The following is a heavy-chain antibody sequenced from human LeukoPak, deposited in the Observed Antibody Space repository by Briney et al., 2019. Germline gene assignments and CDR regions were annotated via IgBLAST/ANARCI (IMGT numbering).Heavy chain of an antibody. CDR2: ISGSGGST. D-gene: IGHD1-7*01. Sequence: GGSLRLSCAASGFTFSSYAMSWVRQAPGKGLEWVSAISGSGGSTYYADSVKGRFTISRDNAKNSLYLQMNSLRAEDTAVYYCARDRTSALGYWGQGTLVTVSS. CDR3: ARDRTSALGY. V-gene: IGHV3-23*01. CDR1: GFTFSSYA. J-gene: IGHJ4*02.